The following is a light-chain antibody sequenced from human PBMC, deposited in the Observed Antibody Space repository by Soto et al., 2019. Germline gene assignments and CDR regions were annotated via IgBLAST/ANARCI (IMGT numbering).Light chain of an antibody. CDR1: QSISSW. CDR2: DAS. CDR3: QQYNSYSPT. J-gene: IGKJ1*01. V-gene: IGKV1-5*01. Sequence: DIQMIQSPSTLSASVGDRVTITCRASQSISSWLAWYQQKPGNAPKLLIYDASSLESGVPSRFSGSGSGTEFTLTISSLQPDDFATYYCQQYNSYSPTFGQGTKVDIK.